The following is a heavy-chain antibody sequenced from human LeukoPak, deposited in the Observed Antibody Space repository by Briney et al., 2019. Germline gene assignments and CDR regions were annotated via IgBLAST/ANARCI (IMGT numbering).Heavy chain of an antibody. Sequence: GGSLRLSCAASGFTFSSYGMSWVRQAPGKGLEWVSAISGSGGSTYYADSVKGRFTISRDNSKNTLYLQMNSLRAEDTAVYYCAKRTGLYGWGSYYNFDYWGQGPLVTVSS. D-gene: IGHD3-10*01. J-gene: IGHJ4*02. CDR3: AKRTGLYGWGSYYNFDY. V-gene: IGHV3-23*01. CDR1: GFTFSSYG. CDR2: ISGSGGST.